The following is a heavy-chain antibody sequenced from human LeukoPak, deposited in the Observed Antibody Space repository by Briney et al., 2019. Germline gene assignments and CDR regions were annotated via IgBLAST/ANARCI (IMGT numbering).Heavy chain of an antibody. Sequence: ASVKVSCKASGYTFTGYYMHWVRQAPGQRLEWMGWINPNSGGTNYAQKFQGWVTMTRDTSISTAYMELSRLRSDDTAVYYCARGGRYYTRWQYYFDYWGQGTLVTVSS. D-gene: IGHD1-26*01. CDR1: GYTFTGYY. J-gene: IGHJ4*02. CDR3: ARGGRYYTRWQYYFDY. CDR2: INPNSGGT. V-gene: IGHV1-2*04.